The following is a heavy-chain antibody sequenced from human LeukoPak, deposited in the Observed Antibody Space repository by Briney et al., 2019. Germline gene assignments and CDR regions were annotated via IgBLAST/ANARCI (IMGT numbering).Heavy chain of an antibody. J-gene: IGHJ2*01. CDR1: GFTLDDYG. V-gene: IGHV3-9*01. D-gene: IGHD3/OR15-3a*01. CDR2: ISWNGGHI. CDR3: ARGGSGLYWYFDL. Sequence: GRSLRLSCAASGFTLDDYGMHWVRQAPGKGLEWVSGISWNGGHIGYADSVKGRFTISRDNAKNSLSLQMSSLRAEDTALYYCARGGSGLYWYFDLWGRGTLVTVSS.